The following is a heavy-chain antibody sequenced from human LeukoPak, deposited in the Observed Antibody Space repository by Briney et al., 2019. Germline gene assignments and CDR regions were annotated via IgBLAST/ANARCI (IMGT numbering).Heavy chain of an antibody. CDR1: GYTFTSYY. J-gene: IGHJ4*02. V-gene: IGHV1-46*01. Sequence: EASVTVSCKASGYTFTSYYMHWVRQAPGQGLEWMGIINPSGGSTSYAQKFQGRVTMTRDMSTSTVYMELSSLRSEDTAVYYCARSSGDSSGYYYYDYWCQGTLVTVCS. CDR3: ARSSGDSSGYYYYDY. D-gene: IGHD3-22*01. CDR2: INPSGGST.